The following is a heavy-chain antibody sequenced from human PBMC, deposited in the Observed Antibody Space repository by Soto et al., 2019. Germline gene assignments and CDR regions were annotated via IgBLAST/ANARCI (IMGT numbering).Heavy chain of an antibody. CDR2: ISGSGGST. CDR3: AKFDIVATIRFDY. D-gene: IGHD5-12*01. CDR1: GFTFSSYA. J-gene: IGHJ4*02. Sequence: EVQLLESGGGLVQPGGSLRLSCAASGFTFSSYAMSWVRQAPGKGLEWVSAISGSGGSTYYADSVKGRFTISRDNSKNTMYLQMNSLRAEDTAVYYCAKFDIVATIRFDYWGQGTLVTVSS. V-gene: IGHV3-23*01.